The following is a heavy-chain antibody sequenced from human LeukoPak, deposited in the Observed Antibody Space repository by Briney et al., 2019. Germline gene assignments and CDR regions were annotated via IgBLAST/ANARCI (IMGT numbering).Heavy chain of an antibody. Sequence: SETLSLTCTVSGGSISSYYWSWIRQPPGKGLEWIGYIYYSGSTNYNPSLKSRVTISVDTSKNQFSLKLSSVTAADTAVYYCARVPTTVTHGDAYNWFDPWGQGTLVTVSS. CDR3: ARVPTTVTHGDAYNWFDP. CDR2: IYYSGST. CDR1: GGSISSYY. J-gene: IGHJ5*02. D-gene: IGHD4-17*01. V-gene: IGHV4-59*12.